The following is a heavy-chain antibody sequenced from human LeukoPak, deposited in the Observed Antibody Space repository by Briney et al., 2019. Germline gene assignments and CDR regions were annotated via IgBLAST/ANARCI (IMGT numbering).Heavy chain of an antibody. CDR2: ISSSSSTI. V-gene: IGHV3-48*04. CDR3: ARDSSYYDFWSGYYFQDHYYMDV. Sequence: GGSLRLSCAASGFTFSSYSMNWVRQAPGKGLEWVSYISSSSSTIYYADSVKGRFTISRDNAKNSLYLQMNSLRAEDTAVYYCARDSSYYDFWSGYYFQDHYYMDVWGKGTTVTVSS. J-gene: IGHJ6*03. D-gene: IGHD3-3*01. CDR1: GFTFSSYS.